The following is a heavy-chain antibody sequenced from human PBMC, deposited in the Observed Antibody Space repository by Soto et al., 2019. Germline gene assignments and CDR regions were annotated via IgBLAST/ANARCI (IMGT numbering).Heavy chain of an antibody. V-gene: IGHV4-39*01. J-gene: IGHJ4*02. CDR1: GGSISSSSYY. D-gene: IGHD3-3*01. CDR2: IYYSGST. CDR3: ARQGWDYDFWSGYR. Sequence: SETLSLTCTVSGGSISSSSYYWGWIRQPPGKGLEWIGSIYYSGSTYYNPSLKSRVTISVDTSKNQFSLKLSSVTAADTAVYYCARQGWDYDFWSGYRWGQGTLVTVSS.